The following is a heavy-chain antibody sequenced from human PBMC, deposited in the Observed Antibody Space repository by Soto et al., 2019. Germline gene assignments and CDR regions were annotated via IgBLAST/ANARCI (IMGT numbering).Heavy chain of an antibody. J-gene: IGHJ6*02. CDR2: IYSSGSA. CDR1: GGSISSFY. D-gene: IGHD2-2*02. Sequence: PSETLSLTCTVSGGSISSFYWSWVRQFPGEGLEWIGNIYSSGSANYNPSLKSRVIMSVDTSRNQFSLILSSVTAADTAVYYCARGCSTSSCYTAGYYNVDVWGQGTSVTVSS. CDR3: ARGCSTSSCYTAGYYNVDV. V-gene: IGHV4-59*01.